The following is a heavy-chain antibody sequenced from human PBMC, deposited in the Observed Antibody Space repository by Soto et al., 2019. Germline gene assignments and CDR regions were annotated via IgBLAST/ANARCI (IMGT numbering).Heavy chain of an antibody. J-gene: IGHJ5*02. CDR2: INPNSGGT. D-gene: IGHD2-2*01. CDR1: GYTFTGYY. CDR3: ARDLSSTSFQPLNWFDP. V-gene: IGHV1-2*02. Sequence: ASVKVSCKASGYTFTGYYMHWVRQAPGQGLEWMGWINPNSGGTNYAQKFQGRVTMTRDTSISTAYMELSRLRSDDTAVYYCARDLSSTSFQPLNWFDPWGPGTLVTVSS.